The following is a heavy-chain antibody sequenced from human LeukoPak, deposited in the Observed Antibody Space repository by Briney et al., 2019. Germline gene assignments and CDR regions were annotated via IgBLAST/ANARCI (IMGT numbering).Heavy chain of an antibody. V-gene: IGHV3-23*01. CDR3: AKRLLPDYYYYGMDV. D-gene: IGHD1-26*01. Sequence: GGSLRLSCAASGFTFSSYAMSWVRQAPGKGLEWVSAISGSGGSTYYADSVKGRFTISRDNSKNTLYLQMNSPRAEDTAVYYCAKRLLPDYYYYGMDVWGQGTTVTVSS. CDR1: GFTFSSYA. CDR2: ISGSGGST. J-gene: IGHJ6*02.